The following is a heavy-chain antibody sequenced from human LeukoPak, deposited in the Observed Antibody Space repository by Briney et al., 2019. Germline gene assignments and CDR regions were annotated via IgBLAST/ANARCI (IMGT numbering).Heavy chain of an antibody. CDR2: VSGYTGNT. D-gene: IGHD2-2*01. CDR1: GDSFTTYG. V-gene: IGHV1-18*01. J-gene: IGHJ4*02. Sequence: ASVKVYCKTSGDSFTTYGVSWVQQDPGQGLSWFGWVSGYTGNTNYAERFQGRVTMTTDTSTSTVYLELTSLRSDDTAVYYCARGEVSASLYYFDFWDQGTLVTVS. CDR3: ARGEVSASLYYFDF.